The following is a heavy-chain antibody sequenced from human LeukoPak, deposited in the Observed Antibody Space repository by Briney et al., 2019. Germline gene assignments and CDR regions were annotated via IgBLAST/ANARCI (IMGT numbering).Heavy chain of an antibody. D-gene: IGHD6-13*01. CDR3: ARVGSIAAAGTPDY. CDR1: GFTFSDYY. Sequence: PGGSLRLSCSASGFTFSDYYMTWIRQAPGKWLEWLSYISGSGSYTNYADSVKGRFTTSRDNAKNSLYLQMNSLRAEDTAVYYCARVGSIAAAGTPDYWGQGTLVTVSS. V-gene: IGHV3-11*06. J-gene: IGHJ4*02. CDR2: ISGSGSYT.